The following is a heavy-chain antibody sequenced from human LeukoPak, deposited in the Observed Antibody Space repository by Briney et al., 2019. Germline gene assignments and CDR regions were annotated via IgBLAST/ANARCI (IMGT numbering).Heavy chain of an antibody. Sequence: SETLPLTCAVYGGSFSGYYWGWIRQPPGKGLEWIGEINHSGSTNYNPSLKSRVTISVDTSKNQFSLKLSSVTAADTAVYYCARTDYGSGSPLSGMDVWGQGTTVTVSS. CDR2: INHSGST. D-gene: IGHD3-10*01. CDR1: GGSFSGYY. V-gene: IGHV4-34*01. J-gene: IGHJ6*02. CDR3: ARTDYGSGSPLSGMDV.